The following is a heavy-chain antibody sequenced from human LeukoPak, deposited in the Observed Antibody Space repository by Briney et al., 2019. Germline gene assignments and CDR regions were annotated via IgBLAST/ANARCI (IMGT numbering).Heavy chain of an antibody. J-gene: IGHJ4*02. D-gene: IGHD6-19*01. Sequence: QSGGSLRLSCAASGFTFSSYWMSWVRQAPGKGLEWVANIKQDGSEKYYVDSVKGRFTISRDNAKNSLSLQMNSLRAEDTAVYYCARELAVAEWHVLGYWGQGTLVTVSS. CDR2: IKQDGSEK. CDR3: ARELAVAEWHVLGY. CDR1: GFTFSSYW. V-gene: IGHV3-7*01.